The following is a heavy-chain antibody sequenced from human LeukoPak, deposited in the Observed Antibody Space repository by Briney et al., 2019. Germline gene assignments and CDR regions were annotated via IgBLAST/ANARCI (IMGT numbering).Heavy chain of an antibody. CDR2: INPNSGGT. D-gene: IGHD2-2*01. J-gene: IGHJ4*02. CDR1: GYTFIGYY. CDR3: AREGSSTSCYDK. Sequence: ASVKVSCKASGYTFIGYYMHWVRQAPGQGLEWMGWINPNSGGTNYAQKFQGRVTMTRDTSISTAYMELSRLRSDDTAVYYCAREGSSTSCYDKWGQGTLVTVSS. V-gene: IGHV1-2*02.